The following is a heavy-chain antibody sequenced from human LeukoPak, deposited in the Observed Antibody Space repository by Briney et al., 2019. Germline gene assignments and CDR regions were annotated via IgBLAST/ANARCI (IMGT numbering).Heavy chain of an antibody. Sequence: GGSLRLSCAASGFTFSSYSMKWVRQAPGKGLEWVSSISSSSSYSYHADSMQGRFTISRDNAKNSLYLRMHSLGVEDTAIYYCARLGKGYSGCDYWGQGTLVTVSS. D-gene: IGHD5-12*01. V-gene: IGHV3-21*01. CDR1: GFTFSSYS. CDR2: ISSSSSYS. J-gene: IGHJ4*02. CDR3: ARLGKGYSGCDY.